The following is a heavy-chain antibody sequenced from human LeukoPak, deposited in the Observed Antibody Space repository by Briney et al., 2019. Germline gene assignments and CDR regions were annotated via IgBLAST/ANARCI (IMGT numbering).Heavy chain of an antibody. CDR3: ARMDSSSWDDYYYYYGMDV. CDR2: IYYSGST. V-gene: IGHV4-59*01. Sequence: SETLSLTCTVSGGSISSYYWCWIRQPPGKGLEWIGYIYYSGSTNYNPSLKSRVTISVDTSKNQFSLKLSSVTAADTAVYYCARMDSSSWDDYYYYYGMDVWGQGTTVTVSS. D-gene: IGHD6-13*01. J-gene: IGHJ6*02. CDR1: GGSISSYY.